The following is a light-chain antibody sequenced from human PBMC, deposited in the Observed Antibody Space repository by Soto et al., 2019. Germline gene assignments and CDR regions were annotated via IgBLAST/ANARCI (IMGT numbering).Light chain of an antibody. J-gene: IGLJ3*02. Sequence: QSVLTQTPSASGTPGQTVTISCSGSRSNIGHNAVSWYQQFPGTAPKLLIYNNNQRPSGVPDRFSGSKSGTSASLAISGLQSEDEADYDGATWDDSLNARGVFGGGTKLTVL. CDR1: RSNIGHNA. CDR3: ATWDDSLNARGV. CDR2: NNN. V-gene: IGLV1-44*01.